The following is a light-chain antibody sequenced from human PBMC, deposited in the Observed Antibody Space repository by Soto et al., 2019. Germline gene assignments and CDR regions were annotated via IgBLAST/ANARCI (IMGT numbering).Light chain of an antibody. J-gene: IGLJ1*01. CDR2: DVS. CDR1: ISDVSGYNF. V-gene: IGLV2-14*03. Sequence: QSALTQPASVSGSPGQSITISCTGTISDVSGYNFVSWYQQYPGKTPKLMIYDVSNRPSGVSNRFSGSKSGNTASLTISGLQAEDEADYYCSSYTSSNPYVFGAGTTLTVL. CDR3: SSYTSSNPYV.